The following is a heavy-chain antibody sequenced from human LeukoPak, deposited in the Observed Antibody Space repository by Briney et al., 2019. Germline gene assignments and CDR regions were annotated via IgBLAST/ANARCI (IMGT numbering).Heavy chain of an antibody. Sequence: GGSLRLSXAASGFTFSSYGMHWVRQAPGKGLEWVAFIRYDGSNKYYADSVKGRFTISRDNSKNSLYLQMNSLRADDTAVYYCARDRSSTWSLDYWGQGTLVTVSS. CDR1: GFTFSSYG. CDR2: IRYDGSNK. V-gene: IGHV3-30*02. CDR3: ARDRSSTWSLDY. J-gene: IGHJ4*02. D-gene: IGHD6-13*01.